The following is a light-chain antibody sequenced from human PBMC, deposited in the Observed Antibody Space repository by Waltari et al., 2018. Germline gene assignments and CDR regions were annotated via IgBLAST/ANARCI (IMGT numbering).Light chain of an antibody. CDR1: SSDVGRYNY. Sequence: QSALTQPASVSGSPGQSITISCTGTSSDVGRYNYVSWYQQHPGKAPKLMIFDVTDRPSGVSNRFSASKYGNTASLTISGLEAEDEADYYCSSYTSSGTLVFGGGTKLTVL. CDR3: SSYTSSGTLV. J-gene: IGLJ2*01. CDR2: DVT. V-gene: IGLV2-14*03.